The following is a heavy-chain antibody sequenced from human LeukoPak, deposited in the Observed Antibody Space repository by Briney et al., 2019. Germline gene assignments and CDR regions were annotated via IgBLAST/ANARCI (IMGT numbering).Heavy chain of an antibody. V-gene: IGHV3-23*01. CDR2: FSGSGSST. Sequence: GGSLRLSCAASGFTFSGYAMSWVRQAPGTGLEWVSAFSGSGSSTYYADSVKGRFTISRDNSKNTLYLQMNSLRAEDTALYYCAKDGSSSWSPSFFDYWGQGTLVTVSS. CDR1: GFTFSGYA. D-gene: IGHD6-13*01. J-gene: IGHJ4*02. CDR3: AKDGSSSWSPSFFDY.